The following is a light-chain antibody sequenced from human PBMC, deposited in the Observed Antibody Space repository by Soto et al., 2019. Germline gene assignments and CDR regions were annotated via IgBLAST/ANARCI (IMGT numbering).Light chain of an antibody. J-gene: IGKJ4*01. CDR1: QSVSSN. V-gene: IGKV3-15*01. CDR3: QQCHNWPLT. CDR2: SAS. Sequence: EIVMTQSPATLSVSPGERATLSCRASQSVSSNLAWYQQKPGQAPRLLIYSASTRATGIPARFSGSGSGTEFTLTISSLQSEDFAVYYCQQCHNWPLTFGGGNKVEIQ.